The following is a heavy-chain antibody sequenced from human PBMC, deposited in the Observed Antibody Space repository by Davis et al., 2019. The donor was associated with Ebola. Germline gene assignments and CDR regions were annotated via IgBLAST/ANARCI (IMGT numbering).Heavy chain of an antibody. CDR2: INTNTGNP. J-gene: IGHJ4*02. CDR3: ARGNAAAGGY. V-gene: IGHV7-4-1*02. D-gene: IGHD6-13*01. CDR1: RYTFTSYA. Sequence: AASVKVPCKASRYTFTSYAMNWVRQAPGQGLEWMGLINTNTGNPTYAQAFTGRFVFSLDTSVSTAYLQISSLKAEDTAVYYCARGNAAAGGYWGQGTLVTVSS.